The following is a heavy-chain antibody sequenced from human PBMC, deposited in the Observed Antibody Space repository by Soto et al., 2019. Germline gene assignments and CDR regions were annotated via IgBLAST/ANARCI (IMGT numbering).Heavy chain of an antibody. D-gene: IGHD3-10*01. CDR1: GFTFGDYA. CDR2: IRSKAYGGTT. V-gene: IGHV3-49*03. CDR3: TRDIDYYGSGVNTPTDY. J-gene: IGHJ4*02. Sequence: SLRLSCTASGFTFGDYAMSWFRQAPGKGLEWVGFIRSKAYGGTTEYAASVKGRFTISRDDSKSIAYLQMNSLKTEDTAVYYCTRDIDYYGSGVNTPTDYWGQGTLVTVSS.